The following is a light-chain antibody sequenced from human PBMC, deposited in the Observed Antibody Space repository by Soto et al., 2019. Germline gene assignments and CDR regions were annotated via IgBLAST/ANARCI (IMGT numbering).Light chain of an antibody. CDR3: QQYGSSPLT. CDR1: QSVTNNQ. V-gene: IGKV3-20*01. J-gene: IGKJ4*01. Sequence: EIVLTQSPGTLSLSPEERATLSCRASQSVTNNQFAWFRQKPGQAPKVLIYRASIRATGIPDRFTGSGSGTDFTLTISRLEPEDFAVYYCQQYGSSPLTFGGGTKVDI. CDR2: RAS.